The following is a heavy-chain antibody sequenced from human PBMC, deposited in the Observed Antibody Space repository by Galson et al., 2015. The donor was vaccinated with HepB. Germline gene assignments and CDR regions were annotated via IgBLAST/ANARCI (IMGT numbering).Heavy chain of an antibody. CDR3: ARAESIAARRVFDY. Sequence: SLRLSCAASGFTFSSYSMNWVRQAPGKGLEWVSYISSSSSTIYYADSVKGRFTISRDNAKNSLYLQMNSLRAEDTAVYYCARAESIAARRVFDYWGQGALVTVSS. D-gene: IGHD6-6*01. CDR1: GFTFSSYS. J-gene: IGHJ4*02. V-gene: IGHV3-48*01. CDR2: ISSSSSTI.